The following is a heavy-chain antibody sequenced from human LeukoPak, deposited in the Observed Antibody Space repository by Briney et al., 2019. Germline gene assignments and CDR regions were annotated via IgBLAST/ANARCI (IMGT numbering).Heavy chain of an antibody. CDR2: ISSDSVFI. CDR3: ARGSTGLYDY. Sequence: PGGSLRLSCAASGFIFSTYSMNWVRQAPGKGLEWVSSISSDSVFIYYADSVKGRSTISRDNAENSLYLQMNSLRAEDTAVYHCARGSTGLYDYWGPGTLVTASS. J-gene: IGHJ4*02. D-gene: IGHD2-8*02. CDR1: GFIFSTYS. V-gene: IGHV3-21*01.